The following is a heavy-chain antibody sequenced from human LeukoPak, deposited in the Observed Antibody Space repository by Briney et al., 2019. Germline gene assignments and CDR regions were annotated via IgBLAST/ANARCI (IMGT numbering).Heavy chain of an antibody. J-gene: IGHJ2*01. CDR3: ARPDFDEMASHPYDL. Sequence: SETLSLTCTVSGGSISSGNYWGWIRQPPGKGLEWIGNIYHRGTSHYNPSLKSRVTISLDTSKNQFSLKLISVTAADTAVYYCARPDFDEMASHPYDLWGRGTLVTVSS. V-gene: IGHV4-38-2*02. CDR2: IYHRGTS. CDR1: GGSISSGNY. D-gene: IGHD5-24*01.